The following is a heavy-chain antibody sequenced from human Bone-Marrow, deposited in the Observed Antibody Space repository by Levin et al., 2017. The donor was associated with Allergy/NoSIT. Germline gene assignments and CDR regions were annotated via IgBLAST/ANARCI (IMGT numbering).Heavy chain of an antibody. Sequence: ASVKVSCKASGYTFTSYAMNWVRQAPGQGLEWMGWINTNTGNPTYAQGFTGRFVFSLDTSVSTAYLQICSLKAEDTAVYYCARDLKGTREMRNFDPWGQGTLVTVSS. CDR3: ARDLKGTREMRNFDP. CDR1: GYTFTSYA. D-gene: IGHD1-1*01. J-gene: IGHJ5*02. V-gene: IGHV7-4-1*01. CDR2: INTNTGNP.